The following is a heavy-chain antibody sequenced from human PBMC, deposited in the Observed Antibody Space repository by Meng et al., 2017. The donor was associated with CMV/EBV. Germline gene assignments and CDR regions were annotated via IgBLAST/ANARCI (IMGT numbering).Heavy chain of an antibody. CDR3: ARRGYSSSWYNSDYFDY. V-gene: IGHV3-21*01. CDR2: ISSSSSYI. D-gene: IGHD6-13*01. CDR1: GFTFSSYS. J-gene: IGHJ4*02. Sequence: GGSLRLSCAASGFTFSSYSMNWVRQAQGKGLEWVSSISSSSSYIYYADSVKGRFTISRDNAKNSLYLQMNSLRAEDTAVYYCARRGYSSSWYNSDYFDYWGQGTLVTVSS.